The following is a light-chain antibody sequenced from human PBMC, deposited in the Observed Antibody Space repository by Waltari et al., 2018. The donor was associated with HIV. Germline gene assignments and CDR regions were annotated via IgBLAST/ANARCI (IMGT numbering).Light chain of an antibody. CDR2: NAS. CDR1: NIGSKR. Sequence: SYVLTQPPSVSVAPGQTARITCGGNNIGSKRVHWYQQKAGQAPVLVVYNASDRPQGFPERFSGSNSGNTATLTISRVEAGDEADYYCHVWDRSSDHHVFGTGTKVTVL. J-gene: IGLJ1*01. CDR3: HVWDRSSDHHV. V-gene: IGLV3-21*02.